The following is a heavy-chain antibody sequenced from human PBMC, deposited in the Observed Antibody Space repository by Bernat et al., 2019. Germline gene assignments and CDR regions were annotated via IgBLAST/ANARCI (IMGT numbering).Heavy chain of an antibody. D-gene: IGHD6-25*01. CDR3: VKDRRIAASLDY. CDR2: MSYDGSTQ. CDR1: GFTFSYYG. V-gene: IGHV3-30*18. J-gene: IGHJ4*02. Sequence: QVHLVESGGGVVQPGGSLRLSCVASGFTFSYYGMHWVRQAPGKGLEWVAIMSYDGSTQYYADSVKGRFTISRDNSKNTLYLQMNSLRAEDTAVYYCVKDRRIAASLDYWGQGTLVIVSS.